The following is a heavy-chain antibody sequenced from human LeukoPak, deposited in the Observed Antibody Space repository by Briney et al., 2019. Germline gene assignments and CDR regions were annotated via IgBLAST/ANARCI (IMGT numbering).Heavy chain of an antibody. D-gene: IGHD4-17*01. CDR1: GSTFSSYT. CDR3: ARLDYVDAFDI. V-gene: IGHV3-21*01. Sequence: PGGSLRLSCAPSGSTFSSYTMNWGRQAPGKGRELVSSISSTSTYIYYADSLKGRFTISRDNSKNSLYLQMNSLRAEDTAVYYCARLDYVDAFDIWGQGTMVTVSS. J-gene: IGHJ3*02. CDR2: ISSTSTYI.